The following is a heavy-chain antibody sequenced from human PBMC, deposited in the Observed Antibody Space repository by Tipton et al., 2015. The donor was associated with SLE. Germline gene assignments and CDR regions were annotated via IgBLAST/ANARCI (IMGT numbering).Heavy chain of an antibody. CDR2: IYYSGST. V-gene: IGHV4-59*01. Sequence: TLSLTCTVSGSSISSYYWSWIRQPPGKGLEWIGYIYYSGSTNYNPSLESRVTLSLDTSKKQFSLNLSSVTAADTAVYYCARVLGGSNWFDPWGQGTLVTVSS. CDR3: ARVLGGSNWFDP. J-gene: IGHJ5*02. D-gene: IGHD2-15*01. CDR1: GSSISSYY.